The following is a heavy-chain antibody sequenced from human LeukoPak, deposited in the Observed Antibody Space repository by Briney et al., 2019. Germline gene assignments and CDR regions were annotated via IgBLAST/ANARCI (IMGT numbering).Heavy chain of an antibody. J-gene: IGHJ4*02. V-gene: IGHV3-74*01. Sequence: GGSLRLSCTASAFTFSSYWMHWVRQAPGKGLVWVSHINSGGSSTSYADSVKGRFTISRDNAKNTLYLQMNSLRAEDTAVYYCARDRYSSAWYEEWGQGTLVTVSS. D-gene: IGHD6-19*01. CDR1: AFTFSSYW. CDR2: INSGGSST. CDR3: ARDRYSSAWYEE.